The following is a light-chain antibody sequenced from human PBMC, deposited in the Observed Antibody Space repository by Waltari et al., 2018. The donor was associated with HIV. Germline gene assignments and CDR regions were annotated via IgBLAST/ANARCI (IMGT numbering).Light chain of an antibody. J-gene: IGKJ2*01. Sequence: EIVMTQSPVTLSVSPGERATLSCRASQSISGNLAWYQQKPGQAPRLLIYGASTRATGIPARFSGSGSGTEFTLTISSLQSEDFAVYYCQQYNNWPRTFDQGTKLEIK. CDR3: QQYNNWPRT. V-gene: IGKV3-15*01. CDR1: QSISGN. CDR2: GAS.